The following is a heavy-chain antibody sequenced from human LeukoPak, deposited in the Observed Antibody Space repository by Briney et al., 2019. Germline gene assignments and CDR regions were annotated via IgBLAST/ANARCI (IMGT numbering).Heavy chain of an antibody. CDR3: ARGTYYDILTCQYYYFDY. J-gene: IGHJ4*02. CDR1: GGTFSSYA. Sequence: ASVKVSCKASGGTFSSYAISWVRQAPGQGLEWMGGIIPIFGTANYTQNFQGRVTITTDESTSTAYMELSSLRSEDTAVYYCARGTYYDILTCQYYYFDYWGQGTLVTVSS. CDR2: IIPIFGTA. D-gene: IGHD3-9*01. V-gene: IGHV1-69*05.